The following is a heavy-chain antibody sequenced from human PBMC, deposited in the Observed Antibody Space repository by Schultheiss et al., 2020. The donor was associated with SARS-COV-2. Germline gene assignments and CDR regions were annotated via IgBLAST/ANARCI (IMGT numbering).Heavy chain of an antibody. CDR2: INHSGST. CDR1: GGSFSGYY. CDR3: TAYGDYRYYYYGMDV. D-gene: IGHD4-17*01. Sequence: GSLRLSCAVYGGSFSGYYWSWIRQPPGKGLEWIGEINHSGSTNYNPSLKSRVTISVDTSKNQFSLKLSSVTAADTAVYYCTAYGDYRYYYYGMDVWGQGTTVTVSS. V-gene: IGHV4-34*01. J-gene: IGHJ6*02.